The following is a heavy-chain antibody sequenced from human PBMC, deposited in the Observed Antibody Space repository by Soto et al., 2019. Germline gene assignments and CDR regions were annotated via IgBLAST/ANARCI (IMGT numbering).Heavy chain of an antibody. Sequence: QVQLQESGPGLVKPSETLSLTCTVSGGSISGFYWNWIRQPPGKGLEWIGNIHYSGKIECNPSLRCGLSISLDTSKKQMSLNRSAVTAADTAVYYCARGSGWLPDSWGQGTLVTVSS. J-gene: IGHJ5*01. CDR2: IHYSGKI. D-gene: IGHD5-12*01. V-gene: IGHV4-59*01. CDR3: ARGSGWLPDS. CDR1: GGSISGFY.